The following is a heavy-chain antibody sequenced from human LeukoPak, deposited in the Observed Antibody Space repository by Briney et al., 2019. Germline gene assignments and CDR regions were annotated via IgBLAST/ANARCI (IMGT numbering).Heavy chain of an antibody. Sequence: SQTLSLTCAISGDSVSSNSVAWNWIRQSPSRGLEWLGRTYYRSKWYNNYAVSVKSRITFNSDTSKNQLSLQLNSVTPEDTAVYYCARGSSSSWTTSFDFWGQGTLVTVSS. CDR2: TYYRSKWYN. CDR3: ARGSSSSWTTSFDF. V-gene: IGHV6-1*01. D-gene: IGHD6-13*01. J-gene: IGHJ4*02. CDR1: GDSVSSNSVA.